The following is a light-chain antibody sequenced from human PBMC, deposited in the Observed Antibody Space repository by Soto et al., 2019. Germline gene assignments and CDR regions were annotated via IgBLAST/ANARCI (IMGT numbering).Light chain of an antibody. J-gene: IGKJ2*01. CDR1: QSVSTN. CDR2: GAS. CDR3: QKYNYRPPYT. Sequence: ETVMTQSPATLSMSPGERVTLSCRASQSVSTNVAWYQQKPGQAPRLLIYGASTRATGIPPRFSGSGYATEFTLTISRLKTEDFAFYYCQKYNYRPPYTFGQGTKLEMK. V-gene: IGKV3-15*01.